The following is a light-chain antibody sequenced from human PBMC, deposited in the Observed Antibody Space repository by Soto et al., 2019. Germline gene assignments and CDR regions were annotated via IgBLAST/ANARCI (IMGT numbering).Light chain of an antibody. V-gene: IGKV1-8*01. J-gene: IGKJ4*01. CDR2: AAS. Sequence: IRMTQSPSSFSASTGDRVTITCRASQGISSYLAWYQQKPGKAPKLLIYAASTLQSGVPSRFSGSGSGTDFTLTISCLQSEDFATYYCQQYYSYPLTFGGGTKVDNK. CDR3: QQYYSYPLT. CDR1: QGISSY.